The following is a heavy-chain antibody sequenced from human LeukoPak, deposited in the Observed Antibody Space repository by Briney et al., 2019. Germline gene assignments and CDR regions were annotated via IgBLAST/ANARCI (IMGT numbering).Heavy chain of an antibody. Sequence: GGPLRPSCAASGFTFSNYWMTWVRQAPGKGLEWVAHINQDGSEEHYMDSAKARFTISRDNAKNSLSLQMNSLRAEDTAGYYCVRDGGVSGYDLLDYWGQGTLVTVSS. J-gene: IGHJ4*02. D-gene: IGHD5-12*01. CDR1: GFTFSNYW. CDR2: INQDGSEE. V-gene: IGHV3-7*01. CDR3: VRDGGVSGYDLLDY.